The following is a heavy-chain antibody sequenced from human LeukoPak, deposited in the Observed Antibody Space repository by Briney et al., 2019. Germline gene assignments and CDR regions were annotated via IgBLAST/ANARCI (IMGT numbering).Heavy chain of an antibody. CDR3: ARGKNYDYVWGSYRSNWFDP. CDR1: GGSVSSGSYY. Sequence: SETLSLTCTVSGGSVSSGSYYWSWIRQPPGKGLEWIGYIYYSGSTNYNPSLKSRVTISVDTSKNQFSLKLSSVTAADTAVYYCARGKNYDYVWGSYRSNWFDPWGQGTPVTVSS. J-gene: IGHJ5*02. CDR2: IYYSGST. V-gene: IGHV4-61*01. D-gene: IGHD3-16*02.